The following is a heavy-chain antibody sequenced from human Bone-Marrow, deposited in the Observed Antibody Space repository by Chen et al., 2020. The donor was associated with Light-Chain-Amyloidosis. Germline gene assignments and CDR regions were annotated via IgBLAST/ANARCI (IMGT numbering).Heavy chain of an antibody. D-gene: IGHD4-4*01. J-gene: IGHJ4*02. Sequence: EVQLVESGGGLVKPGGSLRLSCAASGFTFSNYGMNWVRQAPGKGLEWVSSISSTSSYIYYADSVKGRFTISRDNAKNSLYLQINSLRAEDTAVYYCARRGSTGTAVDYWGQGTLVTVSS. CDR3: ARRGSTGTAVDY. CDR2: ISSTSSYI. CDR1: GFTFSNYG. V-gene: IGHV3-21*01.